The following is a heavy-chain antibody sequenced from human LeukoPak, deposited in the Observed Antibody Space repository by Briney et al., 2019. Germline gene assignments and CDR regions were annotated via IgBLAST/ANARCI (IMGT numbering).Heavy chain of an antibody. D-gene: IGHD3-10*01. J-gene: IGHJ4*02. CDR2: ISWNSGSI. CDR3: AKDMEMVRGVITHSLDY. CDR1: GLTFDDYA. V-gene: IGHV3-9*01. Sequence: PGGSLRLSCAASGLTFDDYAMHWVRQAPGKGLEWVSGISWNSGSIGYADSVKGRFTISRDNAKNSLYLQMNSLRAEDTALYYCAKDMEMVRGVITHSLDYWGQGTLVTVSS.